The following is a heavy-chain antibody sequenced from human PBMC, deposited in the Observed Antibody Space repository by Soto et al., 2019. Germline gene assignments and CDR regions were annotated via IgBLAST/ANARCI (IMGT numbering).Heavy chain of an antibody. D-gene: IGHD3-10*01. CDR1: GFTFSSYG. J-gene: IGHJ4*02. CDR3: GSADNRSGIDY. V-gene: IGHV3-33*01. CDR2: IWYDGSNK. Sequence: GSLRLSCAASGFTFSSYGMHWVRQAPGKGLEWVAVIWYDGSNKYYADSVKGRFTISRDNSKNTLYLQMNSLRAEDTAGYYWGSADNRSGIDYWAVGTLVAV.